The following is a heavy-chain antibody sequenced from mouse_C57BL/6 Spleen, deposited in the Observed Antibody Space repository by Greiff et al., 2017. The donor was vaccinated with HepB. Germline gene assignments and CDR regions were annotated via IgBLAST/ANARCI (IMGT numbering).Heavy chain of an antibody. D-gene: IGHD1-1*01. Sequence: QVQLQQSGAELVRPGASVTLSCKASGYTFTDYEMHWVKQTPVHGLEWIGAIDPETGGTAYNQKFKGKAILTADKSSSTAYMELRSLTSEDSAVYYCTRFGGSSYPYYFDYWGQGTTLTVSS. CDR2: IDPETGGT. CDR1: GYTFTDYE. J-gene: IGHJ2*01. CDR3: TRFGGSSYPYYFDY. V-gene: IGHV1-15*01.